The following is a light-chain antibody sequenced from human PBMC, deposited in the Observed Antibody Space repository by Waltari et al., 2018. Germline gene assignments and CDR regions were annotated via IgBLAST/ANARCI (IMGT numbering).Light chain of an antibody. Sequence: QSALTQPPSASGSPGQSVTISCTGTSSDVGGYNYVSWYQHHPGHAPKLMSSEVNTQPSGCQDRYCGSESGNTASLTVAGLRADDEADYYCTSSAGGRNWVFGGGTRLTVL. CDR1: SSDVGGYNY. CDR3: TSSAGGRNWV. V-gene: IGLV2-8*01. CDR2: EVN. J-gene: IGLJ2*01.